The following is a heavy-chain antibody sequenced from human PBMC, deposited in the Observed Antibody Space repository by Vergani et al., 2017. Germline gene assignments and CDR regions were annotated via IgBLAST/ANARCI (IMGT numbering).Heavy chain of an antibody. J-gene: IGHJ5*02. Sequence: QVQLQQWGAGLLKPSETLSLTCAVYGGSFSGYYWSWIRQPPGKGLEWIGEINHSGSTNYNPSLKSRVTISVDTSKNQFSLKLSSVTAADTAVYYWASSTISYWFDPWGQGTLVTVSS. CDR2: INHSGST. D-gene: IGHD5-24*01. CDR3: ASSTISYWFDP. CDR1: GGSFSGYY. V-gene: IGHV4-34*01.